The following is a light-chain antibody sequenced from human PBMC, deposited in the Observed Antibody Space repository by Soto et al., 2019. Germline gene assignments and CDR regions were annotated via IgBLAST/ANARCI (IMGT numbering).Light chain of an antibody. J-gene: IGLJ3*02. CDR2: DVS. CDR1: SRDIGVYNY. CDR3: TQNPPPPGV. V-gene: IGLV2-14*03. Sequence: QSALTQPASVSGSLGQSITISCSGSSRDIGVYNYVSWYQQYPGTAPKLIIFDVSNRPSGVSDRFSGSKSGSTASLTISGPGAGDGVNYFGTQNPPPPGVFGGGPKRPVL.